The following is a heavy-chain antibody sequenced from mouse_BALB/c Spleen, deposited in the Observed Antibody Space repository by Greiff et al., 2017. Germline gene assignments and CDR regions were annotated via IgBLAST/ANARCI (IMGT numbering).Heavy chain of an antibody. CDR1: GFSLTSYG. J-gene: IGHJ4*01. Sequence: VMLVESGPGLVAPSQSLSITCTVSGFSLTSYGVHWVRQPPGKGLEWLGVIWAGGSTNYNSALMSRLSISKDNSKSQVFLKMNSLQTDDTAMYYCARDPLGIPSYAMDYWGQGTSVTVSS. V-gene: IGHV2-9*02. D-gene: IGHD3-1*01. CDR2: IWAGGST. CDR3: ARDPLGIPSYAMDY.